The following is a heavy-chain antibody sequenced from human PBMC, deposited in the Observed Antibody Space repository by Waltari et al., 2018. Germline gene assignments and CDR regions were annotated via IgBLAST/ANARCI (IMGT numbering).Heavy chain of an antibody. CDR2: ISSKSTYI. D-gene: IGHD3-10*01. Sequence: QLVESGGGLVKPGSSQRLSCAASGFSFSDYNMHWLRRAPGKGLEWVSSISSKSTYIYYADSVRGRFSISRDNAENSLFLQMNNLRGEDTAVYYCARDTIFYGSGSYDPWGQGTRVTVSS. CDR1: GFSFSDYN. CDR3: ARDTIFYGSGSYDP. V-gene: IGHV3-21*01. J-gene: IGHJ5*02.